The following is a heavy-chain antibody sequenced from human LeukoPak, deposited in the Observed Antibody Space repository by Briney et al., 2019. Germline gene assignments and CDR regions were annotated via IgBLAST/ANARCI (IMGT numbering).Heavy chain of an antibody. J-gene: IGHJ4*02. Sequence: TSSETLSLTCAVYGGSFSGYYWSWIRQPPGKGLEWIGEINHSGSTNYNPSLKSRVTISVDTSKNQFSLKLSSVTAADTAVYYCARGERGYSSSWYHYWGQGTLVTVSS. V-gene: IGHV4-34*01. CDR1: GGSFSGYY. D-gene: IGHD6-13*01. CDR2: INHSGST. CDR3: ARGERGYSSSWYHY.